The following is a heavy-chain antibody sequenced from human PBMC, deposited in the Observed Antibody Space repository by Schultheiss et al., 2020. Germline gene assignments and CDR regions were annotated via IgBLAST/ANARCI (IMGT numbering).Heavy chain of an antibody. D-gene: IGHD3-3*01. CDR3: ARGGRTINTIFGVVTLRGWFDP. CDR2: INHSGST. J-gene: IGHJ5*02. Sequence: SQTLSLTCAVYGGSFSGYYWSWIRQPPGKGLEWIGEINHSGSTNYNPSLKSRVTISVDTSKNQFSLKLSSVTAADTAVYYCARGGRTINTIFGVVTLRGWFDPWGQGNLGTVSS. CDR1: GGSFSGYY. V-gene: IGHV4-34*01.